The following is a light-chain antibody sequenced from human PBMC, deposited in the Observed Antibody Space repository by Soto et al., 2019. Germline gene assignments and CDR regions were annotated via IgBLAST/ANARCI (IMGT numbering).Light chain of an antibody. CDR3: AAWDDTLSGPV. CDR1: SSNIGSTY. V-gene: IGLV1-47*01. Sequence: QSVLTQPPSASGTPGQRVTISCSGSSSNIGSTYVYWYQQVPGTAPKLLIYRNDLRPSGVPDRLSGSKSDISASLAITGLRSEDEADYYCAAWDDTLSGPVFGRGTQLTVL. J-gene: IGLJ7*01. CDR2: RND.